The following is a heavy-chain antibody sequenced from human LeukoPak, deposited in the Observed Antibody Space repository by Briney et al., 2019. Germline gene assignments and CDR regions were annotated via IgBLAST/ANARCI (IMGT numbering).Heavy chain of an antibody. CDR3: ARGMVVADWFDP. CDR2: INHSGST. V-gene: IGHV4-34*01. CDR1: GGSFSGYY. J-gene: IGHJ5*02. D-gene: IGHD2-15*01. Sequence: SETLSLTCAVYGGSFSGYYWSWIRQPPGKGLEWIGEINHSGSTNYNPSLKSRVTISVDTSKNQFSLKLSSVTAADTAVYYCARGMVVADWFDPWGQGTLVTVSS.